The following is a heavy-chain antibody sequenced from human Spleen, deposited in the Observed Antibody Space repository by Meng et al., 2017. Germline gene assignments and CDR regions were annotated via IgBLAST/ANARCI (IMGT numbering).Heavy chain of an antibody. J-gene: IGHJ6*02. CDR3: ARAPAGYYGMDV. V-gene: IGHV3-7*01. CDR2: INLDGSDK. CDR1: GFSFTSYH. Sequence: GGSLRLSCVASGFSFTSYHMTWVRQAPGKGLEWVANINLDGSDKAYADSVKGRFTISRDNSQNSLYLQINSLRAEDTAVYYCARAPAGYYGMDVWGQGTMVTVSS.